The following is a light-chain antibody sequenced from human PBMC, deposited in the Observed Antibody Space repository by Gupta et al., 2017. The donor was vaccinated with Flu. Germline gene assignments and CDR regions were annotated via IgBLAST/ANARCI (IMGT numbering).Light chain of an antibody. CDR1: QGVTNG. Sequence: EIVLTQSPDTLSLSPGERATLSCRASQGVTNGLAWYQQKPGQAPRLLIYDAYNRDTGSIGRFSGSGSGTDFTLTSRRRENEDFDSYDDQDHSIWLFGRGTKVDIK. CDR3: QDHSIWL. CDR2: DAY. V-gene: IGKV3-11*01. J-gene: IGKJ4*01.